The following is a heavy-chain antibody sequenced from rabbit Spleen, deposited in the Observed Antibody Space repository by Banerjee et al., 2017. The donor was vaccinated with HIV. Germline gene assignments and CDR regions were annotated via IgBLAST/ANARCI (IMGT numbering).Heavy chain of an antibody. CDR2: IYVGRGST. D-gene: IGHD4-1*01. V-gene: IGHV1S45*01. CDR3: VRAGVIGWNFGL. CDR1: GFSLNSGYD. J-gene: IGHJ6*01. Sequence: QEQLVESGGGLVQPGASLTLTCKASGFSLNSGYDMCWVRQAPGKGLEWIGCIYVGRGSTHYANWAKGRVTMYKTSSTTVTLQMPSLTVADTATYFCVRAGVIGWNFGLWGPGTLVTVS.